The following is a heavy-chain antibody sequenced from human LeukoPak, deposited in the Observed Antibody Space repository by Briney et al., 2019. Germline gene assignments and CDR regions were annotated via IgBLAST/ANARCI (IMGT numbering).Heavy chain of an antibody. CDR2: IREDGSEK. CDR3: ARHDSSGYPGRLHGMVV. Sequence: GGSLRLSCAASGFTFNNYWMMWVRQAPGKGLEWVANIREDGSEKNYVDSVKGRFTISRDNAKISLYLQMNSLRVEDTAVYYCARHDSSGYPGRLHGMVVWGQGTTVTASS. V-gene: IGHV3-7*01. D-gene: IGHD3-22*01. CDR1: GFTFNNYW. J-gene: IGHJ6*02.